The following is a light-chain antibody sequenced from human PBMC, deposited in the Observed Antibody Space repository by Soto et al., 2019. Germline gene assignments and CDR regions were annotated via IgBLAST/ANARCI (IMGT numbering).Light chain of an antibody. CDR2: GAS. Sequence: EIALTQSPGTLSLSPGESATLSCRASQTVSRSYFVWYQQKPGQAPRLLIYGASARAPGIPDRFSGTGSGTESTLTISRLEPEDFAVYFCQHFDSSPTFGGGTKVEIK. V-gene: IGKV3-20*01. CDR3: QHFDSSPT. J-gene: IGKJ4*01. CDR1: QTVSRSY.